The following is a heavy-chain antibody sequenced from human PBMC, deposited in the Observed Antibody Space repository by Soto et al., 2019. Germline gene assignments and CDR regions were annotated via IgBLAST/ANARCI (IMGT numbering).Heavy chain of an antibody. CDR3: ARRKERAGPNYFDY. CDR1: GYTFTTYD. Sequence: GASVKFSCKASGYTFTTYDINWVRQAPGQGLEWMGWMNPYTGKAGYAQKFQGRVTMTRDNSISTAYMELSSLRSGDTAVYYCARRKERAGPNYFDYWGLGTLVTVSS. D-gene: IGHD6-25*01. J-gene: IGHJ4*02. V-gene: IGHV1-8*01. CDR2: MNPYTGKA.